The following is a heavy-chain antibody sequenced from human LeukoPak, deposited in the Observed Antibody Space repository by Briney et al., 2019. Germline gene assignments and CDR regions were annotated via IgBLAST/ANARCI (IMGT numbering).Heavy chain of an antibody. V-gene: IGHV3-66*01. CDR3: ARASEYEQVPDYCYYGMDV. J-gene: IGHJ6*02. CDR1: GFTVSSNY. D-gene: IGHD2/OR15-2a*01. CDR2: IYSGGST. Sequence: GGSLRLSCAASGFTVSSNYMSWVRQAPGKGLEWVSVIYSGGSTYYADSVKGGFTISRDNSKNTLYLQMNSLRAEDTAVYYCARASEYEQVPDYCYYGMDVWGQGTTVTVSS.